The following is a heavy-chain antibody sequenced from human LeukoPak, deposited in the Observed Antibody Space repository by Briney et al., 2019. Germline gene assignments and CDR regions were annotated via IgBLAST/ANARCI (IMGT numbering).Heavy chain of an antibody. J-gene: IGHJ4*02. CDR3: ARGPRYSYGFQPFDY. CDR2: IYYSGST. CDR1: GGSISSSSYY. V-gene: IGHV4-39*07. D-gene: IGHD5-18*01. Sequence: PSETLSLTCTVSGGSISSSSYYWGWIRQPPGKGLEWSGSIYYSGSTYYNPSLKSRVTISVDTSKNQFSLKLSSVTAADTAVYYCARGPRYSYGFQPFDYWGQGTLDTVSS.